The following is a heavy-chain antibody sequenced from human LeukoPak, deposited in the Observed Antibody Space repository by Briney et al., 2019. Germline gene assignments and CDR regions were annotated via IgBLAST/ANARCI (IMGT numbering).Heavy chain of an antibody. CDR1: GGSISSSSYY. CDR3: ARVAPSVAGIESGRFDY. CDR2: IYYSGST. V-gene: IGHV4-39*07. D-gene: IGHD6-19*01. Sequence: TASETLSLTCTVSGGSISSSSYYWGWIRQPPGKGLEWIGSIYYSGSTYYNPSLKSRVTISVDTSKNQFSLKLSSVTAADTAVYYCARVAPSVAGIESGRFDYWGQGTLVTVSS. J-gene: IGHJ4*02.